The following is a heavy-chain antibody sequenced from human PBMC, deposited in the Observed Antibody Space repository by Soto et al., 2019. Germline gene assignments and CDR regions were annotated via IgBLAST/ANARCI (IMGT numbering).Heavy chain of an antibody. CDR3: AKDRDYPRDYFHY. CDR1: GFTLGRYG. V-gene: IGHV3-23*01. J-gene: IGHJ4*02. D-gene: IGHD3-10*01. CDR2: VSPNGQGI. Sequence: PGGSLRLSCAASGFTLGRYGMSWFRQAPGKGLEWVSAVSPNGQGIYYADSVRGRFTISRDFSKNTVFLHMDGLRAEDTAVYYCAKDRDYPRDYFHYWGQGTLVTVSS.